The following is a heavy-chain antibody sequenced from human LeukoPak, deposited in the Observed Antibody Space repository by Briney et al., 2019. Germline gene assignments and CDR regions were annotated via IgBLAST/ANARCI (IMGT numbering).Heavy chain of an antibody. J-gene: IGHJ4*02. CDR3: AREYNGGLDY. Sequence: GGSLRLSCAASGFTFSNHWMHWVRQTPGKGLVWVANIETDGTTIHYADTVKGRFTISRDNAENTVYLQMNSLRAEDTGVYHCAREYNGGLDYWGQGTLVTVSS. D-gene: IGHD5-12*01. CDR1: GFTFSNHW. V-gene: IGHV3-74*01. CDR2: IETDGTTI.